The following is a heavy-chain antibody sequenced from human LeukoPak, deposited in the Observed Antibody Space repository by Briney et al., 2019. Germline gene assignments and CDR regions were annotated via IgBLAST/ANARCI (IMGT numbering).Heavy chain of an antibody. CDR2: TYYRSKWYN. D-gene: IGHD3-16*02. V-gene: IGHV6-1*01. CDR1: GDSVSSNSAA. J-gene: IGHJ5*02. CDR3: AREEMITFGGVIVIRWFDP. Sequence: SQTLSLTCAISGDSVSSNSAAWNRIRQSPSRGLEWLGRTYYRSKWYNDYAVSVKSRITINPDTSKNQFSLQLNSVTPEDTAVYYCAREEMITFGGVIVIRWFDPWGQGTLVTVSS.